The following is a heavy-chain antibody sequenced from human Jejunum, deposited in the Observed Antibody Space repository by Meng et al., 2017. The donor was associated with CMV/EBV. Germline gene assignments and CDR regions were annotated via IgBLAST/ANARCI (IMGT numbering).Heavy chain of an antibody. D-gene: IGHD1-26*01. CDR1: GGPIRGYY. Sequence: QVLLEEAGPGLVKSSALLFPTCVVSGGPIRGYYWSWSRQPAGKGLEWIGRIFTSGSTHYNPSFKSRLTMSVDLAKNQLSLKLSSVTAADTAVYYCARESGSYYWFDPWGQGTLVTVSS. CDR2: IFTSGST. V-gene: IGHV4-4*07. J-gene: IGHJ5*02. CDR3: ARESGSYYWFDP.